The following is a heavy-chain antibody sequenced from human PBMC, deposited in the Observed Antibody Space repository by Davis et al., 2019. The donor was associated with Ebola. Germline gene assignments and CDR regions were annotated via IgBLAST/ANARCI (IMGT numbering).Heavy chain of an antibody. Sequence: MPSETLSLTCAVYGGSFSISYWSWIRQPPGKGLEWIGEINHSGSTNYNPSLKSRVTISVDTSKNQFSLKLSSVTAADTAVYYCARQWVRGASDYWGQGTLVTVSS. J-gene: IGHJ4*02. V-gene: IGHV4-34*01. CDR3: ARQWVRGASDY. CDR2: INHSGST. D-gene: IGHD3-10*01. CDR1: GGSFSISY.